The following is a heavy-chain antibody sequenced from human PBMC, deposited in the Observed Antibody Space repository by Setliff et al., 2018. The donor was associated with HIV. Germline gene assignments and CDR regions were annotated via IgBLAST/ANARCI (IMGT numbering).Heavy chain of an antibody. V-gene: IGHV4-61*02. CDR3: VRSGCNGNICYDSRGWLDS. CDR2: IYTRGST. Sequence: SETLSLACTVSGGSIDSGNSDWNWVRQPGGKGLEWIGRIYTRGSTKYSPTFESRVPMSLDTSKNQFSLNLRSVTAADTALYYCVRSGCNGNICYDSRGWLDSWGQGTQVTVSS. CDR1: GGSIDSGNSD. J-gene: IGHJ5*01. D-gene: IGHD5-12*01.